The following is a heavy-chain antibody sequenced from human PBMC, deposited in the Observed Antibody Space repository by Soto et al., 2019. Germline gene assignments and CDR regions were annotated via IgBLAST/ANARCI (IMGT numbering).Heavy chain of an antibody. CDR3: ARQIYDSDSGPNFQYYFDS. D-gene: IGHD3-22*01. CDR1: GYSFDGYW. J-gene: IGHJ4*02. Sequence: GESLKISCKASGYSFDGYWITWLRQMPGTGRELMGRIDPSDSQTYYSPSFRGHVTISTAKSITTVFLQWSSLRASDTAMYYCARQIYDSDSGPNFQYYFDSWGQGTLVTVSS. CDR2: IDPSDSQT. V-gene: IGHV5-10-1*01.